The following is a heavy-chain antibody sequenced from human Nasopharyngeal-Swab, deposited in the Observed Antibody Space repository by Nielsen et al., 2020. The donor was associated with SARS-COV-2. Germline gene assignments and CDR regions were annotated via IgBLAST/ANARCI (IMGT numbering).Heavy chain of an antibody. J-gene: IGHJ6*03. CDR1: GFTFSSYG. V-gene: IGHV3-33*01. CDR2: IWYDGSNK. CDR3: ARGTGSYYTYYYYYMDV. D-gene: IGHD3-10*01. Sequence: GESLKISCAASGFTFSSYGMRWVRQAPGKGLEWVAVIWYDGSNKYYADSVKGRFTISRDNSKNTLYLQMNSLRAEDTAVYYCARGTGSYYTYYYYYMDVWGKGTTVTVSS.